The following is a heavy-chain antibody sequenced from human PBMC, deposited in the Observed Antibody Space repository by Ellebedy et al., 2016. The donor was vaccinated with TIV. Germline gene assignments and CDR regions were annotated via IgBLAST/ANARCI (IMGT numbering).Heavy chain of an antibody. Sequence: AASVKVSCKTSGYTFTTHGVSWVRQPPGQGLELMGWVSGYNGNTQYAQKFQGRVTMTTDTSTTTAYMELRSLRSDDTAVYYCARDPGSWLTDYWGQGTLVTVSS. CDR1: GYTFTTHG. V-gene: IGHV1-18*04. CDR3: ARDPGSWLTDY. J-gene: IGHJ4*02. CDR2: VSGYNGNT. D-gene: IGHD6-13*01.